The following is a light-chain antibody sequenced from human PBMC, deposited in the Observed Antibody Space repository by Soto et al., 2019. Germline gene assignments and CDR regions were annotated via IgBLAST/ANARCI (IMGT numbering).Light chain of an antibody. CDR2: DAS. CDR3: EQRSNWPLMYT. V-gene: IGKV3-11*01. J-gene: IGKJ2*01. CDR1: QSVSSY. Sequence: EIVLTQSPATLSLSPGERATLSCRASQSVSSYLAWYQQKPGQAPRLLIYDASNRATGIPARFSGSGSGTDITLTRSSLEPEDFCVYYCEQRSNWPLMYTFGQGTKLEIK.